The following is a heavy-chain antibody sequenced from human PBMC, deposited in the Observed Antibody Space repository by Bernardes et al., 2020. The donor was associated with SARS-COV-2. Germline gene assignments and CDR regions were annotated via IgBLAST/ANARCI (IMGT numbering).Heavy chain of an antibody. CDR1: GYAFNNYG. J-gene: IGHJ4*02. Sequence: ASVKVSCKTSGYAFNNYGVNWVRQAPGQGLEWLGWISAYNGNTNYAQKVQGRVSLTTDTSASTAYMELRSLTSDDTGVYYCVRDRGSGWYLGADYWGQGTLVTVSS. V-gene: IGHV1-18*01. CDR2: ISAYNGNT. CDR3: VRDRGSGWYLGADY. D-gene: IGHD6-13*01.